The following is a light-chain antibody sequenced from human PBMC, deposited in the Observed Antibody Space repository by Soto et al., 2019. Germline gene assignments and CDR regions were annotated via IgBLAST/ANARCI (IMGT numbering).Light chain of an antibody. J-gene: IGKJ1*01. Sequence: IVLTQSPGTLSLSPGERATLSCRASQSISSTYLAWYQQKPGQAPRLLIYGASSRATGIPDRFSGSGSGTDFTLTISRLEPEDFAVYYCQQFDGSPRTFGQGTKVHI. V-gene: IGKV3-20*01. CDR2: GAS. CDR1: QSISSTY. CDR3: QQFDGSPRT.